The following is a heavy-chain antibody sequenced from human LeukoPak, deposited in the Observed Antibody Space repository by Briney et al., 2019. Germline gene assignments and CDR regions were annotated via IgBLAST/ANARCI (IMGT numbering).Heavy chain of an antibody. CDR3: ARFQDYDFWSGYPPADYYYYMDV. CDR1: GYTFTSYD. D-gene: IGHD3-3*01. CDR2: MNPNSGNT. J-gene: IGHJ6*03. Sequence: ASVKVSCKASGYTFTSYDINWVRQATGQGLEWMGWMNPNSGNTGYAQKFQGRVTITADKSTSTAYMELSSLRSEDTAVYYCARFQDYDFWSGYPPADYYYYMDVWGKGTTVTVSS. V-gene: IGHV1-8*01.